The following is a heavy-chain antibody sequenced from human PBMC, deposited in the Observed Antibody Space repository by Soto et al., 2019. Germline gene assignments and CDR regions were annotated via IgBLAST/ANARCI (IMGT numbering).Heavy chain of an antibody. J-gene: IGHJ4*02. D-gene: IGHD3-22*01. V-gene: IGHV1-3*01. CDR3: ARVSFETSGYADY. Sequence: ASVKVSCKAPGYIFSTYSMHWVLQAPGQRLEWMGWINAANGNTKYSQNFQGRVTISRDTSASTAYLELSSLRSEDTAVYYCARVSFETSGYADYWGQGTLVTVSS. CDR2: INAANGNT. CDR1: GYIFSTYS.